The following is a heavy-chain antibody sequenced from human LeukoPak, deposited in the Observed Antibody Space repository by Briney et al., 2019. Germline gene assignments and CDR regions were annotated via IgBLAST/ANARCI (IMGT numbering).Heavy chain of an antibody. CDR1: GDSVSSNGAS. D-gene: IGHD3-3*01. CDR2: TYYRSQQWHS. CDR3: GRETDFGVVTN. V-gene: IGHV6-1*01. J-gene: IGHJ4*02. Sequence: SQTLSLTCAISGDSVSSNGASWNWIRQSPSRGLEWLGRTYYRSQQWHSDYAPSVKGRITLNPDTSKSQFSLQLNSMTPEDTAVYYCGRETDFGVVTNWGQGTLVTVSS.